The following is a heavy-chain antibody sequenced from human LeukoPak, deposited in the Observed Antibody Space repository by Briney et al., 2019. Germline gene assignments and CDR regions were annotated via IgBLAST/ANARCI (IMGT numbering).Heavy chain of an antibody. CDR3: ARQGYYDSSGYYVY. J-gene: IGHJ4*02. CDR2: INHSGST. D-gene: IGHD3-22*01. CDR1: GGSFSGYY. Sequence: PSETLSLTCAVYGGSFSGYYWSWIRQPPGKGLEWIGEINHSGSTNYNPSLKSRVTISVDTSKNQFSLKLSSVTAADTAVYYCARQGYYDSSGYYVYWGQGTLVTVSS. V-gene: IGHV4-34*01.